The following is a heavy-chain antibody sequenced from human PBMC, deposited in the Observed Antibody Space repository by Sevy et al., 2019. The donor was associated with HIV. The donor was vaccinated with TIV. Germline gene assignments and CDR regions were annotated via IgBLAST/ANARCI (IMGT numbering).Heavy chain of an antibody. CDR2: ISSSGSTI. J-gene: IGHJ3*02. D-gene: IGHD3-10*01. Sequence: GGSLRLSCAASGFTFSDYYMSWIRQAPGKGLEWVSYISSSGSTIYYADSLKGRFTISRDNAKNSLYLQMNSLRAEDTAVYYCAREWGTMVRGVISSDAFDIWGQGTMVTVSS. V-gene: IGHV3-11*01. CDR1: GFTFSDYY. CDR3: AREWGTMVRGVISSDAFDI.